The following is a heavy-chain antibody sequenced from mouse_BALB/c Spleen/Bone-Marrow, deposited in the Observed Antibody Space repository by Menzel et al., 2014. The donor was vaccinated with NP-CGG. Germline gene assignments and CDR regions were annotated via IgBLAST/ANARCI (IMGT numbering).Heavy chain of an antibody. CDR3: ARGNGYAMDY. CDR1: GYSITSGYY. CDR2: INYDGSN. V-gene: IGHV3-6*02. J-gene: IGHJ4*01. Sequence: ESGPGLVKPSQSLSLTCSVTGYSITSGYYWNWIRQFPGNKLEWMGYINYDGSNNYNPSLRNRISITRDTSKNQFFLKLNSVTTEGTATYYCARGNGYAMDYWGQGTSVTVSS.